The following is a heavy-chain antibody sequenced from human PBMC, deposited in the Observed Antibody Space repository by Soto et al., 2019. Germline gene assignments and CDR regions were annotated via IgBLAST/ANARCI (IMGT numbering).Heavy chain of an antibody. J-gene: IGHJ4*02. Sequence: PGGSLRLSCAASGFTFSSYSMNWVRQAPGKGLEWVSSISSSSSYIYYADSVKGRFTISRDNAKNSLYLQMNSLRAEDTAVYYCARDPLIAVAGNDFDYWGQGTLVTV. V-gene: IGHV3-21*01. CDR1: GFTFSSYS. CDR2: ISSSSSYI. CDR3: ARDPLIAVAGNDFDY. D-gene: IGHD6-19*01.